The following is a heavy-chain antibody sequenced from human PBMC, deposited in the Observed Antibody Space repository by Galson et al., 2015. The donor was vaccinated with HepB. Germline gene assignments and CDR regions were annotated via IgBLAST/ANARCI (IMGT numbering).Heavy chain of an antibody. Sequence: SGAEVKKPGESLKTSCKASGYTFTDDYMHWVRRAPGQGLEWMGRINPDSGGTTYAQKFQGRVTVTRDTSISTAYMELSRLSSDDTAVYYCARGGGGSGEDWVDPWGQGTLVTVSS. V-gene: IGHV1-2*06. CDR3: ARGGGGSGEDWVDP. CDR2: INPDSGGT. J-gene: IGHJ5*01. CDR1: GYTFTDDY. D-gene: IGHD5-12*01.